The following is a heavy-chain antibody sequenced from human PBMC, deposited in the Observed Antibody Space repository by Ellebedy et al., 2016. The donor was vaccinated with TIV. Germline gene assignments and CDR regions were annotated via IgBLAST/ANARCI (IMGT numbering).Heavy chain of an antibody. Sequence: SETLSLXCAAYGGPFNTNYVTWIRQAPGKGLEWIGEINISGSTSYNPSLNSRVTMFVDTSKNQFSLTVTSMTAADTAIYYCATDGGLCATSTCYNRAFYWGQGTLVAVSS. CDR1: GGPFNTNY. D-gene: IGHD2-2*02. CDR3: ATDGGLCATSTCYNRAFY. CDR2: INISGST. V-gene: IGHV4-34*01. J-gene: IGHJ4*02.